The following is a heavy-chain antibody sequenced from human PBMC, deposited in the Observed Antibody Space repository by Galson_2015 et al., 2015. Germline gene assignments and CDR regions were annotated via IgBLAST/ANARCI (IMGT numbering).Heavy chain of an antibody. CDR1: GFTFSSFS. Sequence: SLRLSCAASGFTFSSFSMNWVRQAPGKGLEWVSYISSNTRIIDYADSVKGRFTISRDNARNSVYLQLNSLRDEDTAVYYCARDTPHLDSWGQGTLVTVSS. CDR3: ARDTPHLDS. J-gene: IGHJ4*02. CDR2: ISSNTRII. V-gene: IGHV3-48*02.